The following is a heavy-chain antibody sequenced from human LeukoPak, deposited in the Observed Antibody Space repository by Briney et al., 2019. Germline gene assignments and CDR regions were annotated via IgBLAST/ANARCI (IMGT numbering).Heavy chain of an antibody. Sequence: PGGSLRLSCAASGFTFSSYDMHWVRQATGKGLEWFSAIGTVGDTYYPGSVKGRFTISRENAKDSLYLQMNNLRAEDTAVYYCARALSSTGRYCSGGSCYRNYYYYGMDVWGQGTTVTVSS. CDR2: IGTVGDT. D-gene: IGHD2-15*01. CDR1: GFTFSSYD. V-gene: IGHV3-13*01. CDR3: ARALSSTGRYCSGGSCYRNYYYYGMDV. J-gene: IGHJ6*02.